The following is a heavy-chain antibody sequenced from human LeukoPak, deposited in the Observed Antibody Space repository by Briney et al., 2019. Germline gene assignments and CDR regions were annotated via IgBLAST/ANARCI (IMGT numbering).Heavy chain of an antibody. Sequence: PSETLSLTCTVSSGSISGYYWGWIRQPPGGTLEYIGHIYYTGKPDYNPSLKSRVTMSVDTSKNQFSLKLTSVTAADTAVYYCARGDLFGGWSGYYGMDVWGQGTTVTVSS. CDR1: SGSISGYY. V-gene: IGHV4-59*12. J-gene: IGHJ6*02. CDR3: ARGDLFGGWSGYYGMDV. CDR2: IYYTGKP. D-gene: IGHD6-19*01.